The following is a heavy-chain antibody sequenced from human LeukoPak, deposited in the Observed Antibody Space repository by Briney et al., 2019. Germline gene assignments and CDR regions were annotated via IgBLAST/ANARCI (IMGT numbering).Heavy chain of an antibody. CDR2: INHSGST. Sequence: SETLSLTCAVYGGSFSGYYWSWIRQPPGKGLEWIGEINHSGSTNYNPSLKSRVTISVDTSKNQFSLKLSSVTAADTAVYYCARGYQTYYYDGSGYYYWGQGTLVTVSS. J-gene: IGHJ4*02. D-gene: IGHD3-22*01. CDR1: GGSFSGYY. V-gene: IGHV4-34*01. CDR3: ARGYQTYYYDGSGYYY.